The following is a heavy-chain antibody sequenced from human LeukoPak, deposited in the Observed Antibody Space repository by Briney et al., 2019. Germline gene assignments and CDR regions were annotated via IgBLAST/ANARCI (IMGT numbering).Heavy chain of an antibody. D-gene: IGHD3-10*01. Sequence: PGGPLRLSCAASGFTFSSYSMNWVRQAPGKGLEWVSSISSSSSYIYYADSVKGRFTISRDNAKNSLYLQMNSLRAEDTAVYYCARDPGGYFDYWGQGTLVTVSS. CDR2: ISSSSSYI. V-gene: IGHV3-21*01. CDR3: ARDPGGYFDY. CDR1: GFTFSSYS. J-gene: IGHJ4*02.